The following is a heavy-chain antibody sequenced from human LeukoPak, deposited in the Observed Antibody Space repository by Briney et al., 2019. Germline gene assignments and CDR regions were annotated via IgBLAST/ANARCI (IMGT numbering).Heavy chain of an antibody. CDR2: ISAYNGNT. D-gene: IGHD3-22*01. CDR3: ARTNAITMIYYFDY. V-gene: IGHV1-18*01. J-gene: IGHJ4*02. CDR1: GYTFTIYG. Sequence: ASVTLSFTASGYTFTIYGISWVRQAPGQGLEWMGWISAYNGNTNYAQKLQGRVTMTTDTSTSTAYMELRSLRSDDTAVYYCARTNAITMIYYFDYWGQGTLVTVSS.